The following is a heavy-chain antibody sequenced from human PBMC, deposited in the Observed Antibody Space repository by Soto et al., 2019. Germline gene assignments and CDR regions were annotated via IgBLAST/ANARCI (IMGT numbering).Heavy chain of an antibody. Sequence: QVQLQQWGAGLLKPSETLSLTCAVYGGSFSGYYWSWIRQPPGKGLEWLGEINHSGSTNYNPSLKSRVTISVDTSKNQFSLKLSSVTAADTAVYYCARGRNLTTVTTPYDYWGQGTLVPVSS. D-gene: IGHD4-17*01. CDR3: ARGRNLTTVTTPYDY. V-gene: IGHV4-34*01. CDR2: INHSGST. J-gene: IGHJ4*02. CDR1: GGSFSGYY.